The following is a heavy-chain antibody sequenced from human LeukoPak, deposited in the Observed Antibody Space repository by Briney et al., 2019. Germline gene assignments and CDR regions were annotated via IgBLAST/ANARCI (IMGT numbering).Heavy chain of an antibody. D-gene: IGHD3-10*02. CDR3: AELGITMIGGV. Sequence: GGSLRLSCAASGFTFSSYEMNWVRQAPGQGLEWVSYISSSGSTIYYADSVKGRFTISRDNAKNSLYLQMNSLRAEDTAVYYCAELGITMIGGVWGKGTTVTISS. V-gene: IGHV3-48*03. J-gene: IGHJ6*04. CDR2: ISSSGSTI. CDR1: GFTFSSYE.